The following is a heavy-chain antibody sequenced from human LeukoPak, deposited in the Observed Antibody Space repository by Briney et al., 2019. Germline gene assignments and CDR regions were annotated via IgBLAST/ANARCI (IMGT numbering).Heavy chain of an antibody. V-gene: IGHV3-7*01. J-gene: IGHJ4*02. CDR1: GFTFTNYW. CDR2: IKEDGSEK. Sequence: GGSLRLSCAASGFTFTNYWMSWVRQAPGKGPEWAANIKEDGSEKYYVDSVKGRFTISRDNAKNSLYLQMNSLRAEDTAVYYCARDQDWGQGTLVTVSS. CDR3: ARDQD.